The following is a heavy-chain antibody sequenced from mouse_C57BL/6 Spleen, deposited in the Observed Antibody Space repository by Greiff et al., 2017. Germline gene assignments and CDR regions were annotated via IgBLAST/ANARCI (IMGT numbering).Heavy chain of an antibody. CDR2: IDPSDSYT. CDR3: ARGGMSNYDY. J-gene: IGHJ2*01. Sequence: QVQLQQPGAELVMPGASVKLSCKASGYTFTSYWMHWVKQRPGKGLEWIGEIDPSDSYTNYNQKFKGKSTLTVDKSSSTAYMQLSSLTSEDSAVYYCARGGMSNYDYWGQGTTLTVSS. D-gene: IGHD2-5*01. CDR1: GYTFTSYW. V-gene: IGHV1-69*01.